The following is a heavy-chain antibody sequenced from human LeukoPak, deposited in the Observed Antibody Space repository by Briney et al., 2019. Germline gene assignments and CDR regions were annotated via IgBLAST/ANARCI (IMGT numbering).Heavy chain of an antibody. CDR2: IYYSGST. V-gene: IGHV4-31*03. CDR3: ARGFSSSVLSNCFDP. Sequence: SETLSLTCTVSGGSISSGADYWSWIRQHPGKGLEWIGYIYYSGSTYYNPSLKSRVTISVDTSKNQFSLRLSSVTAADTAVYYCARGFSSSVLSNCFDPWGQGTLVTVSS. D-gene: IGHD6-13*01. J-gene: IGHJ5*02. CDR1: GGSISSGADY.